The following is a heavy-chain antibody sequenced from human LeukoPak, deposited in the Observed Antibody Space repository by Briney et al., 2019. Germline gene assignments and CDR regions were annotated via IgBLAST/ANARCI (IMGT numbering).Heavy chain of an antibody. D-gene: IGHD3-22*01. Sequence: PGGSLRLSCAASGFTFSSYAMHWVRQAPGKGLEWVAVIRYDGSNKYYADSVKGRFTISRDNSKNTLYLQMNSLRAEDTAVYYCARGGYYYDSSGAFDIWGQGTMVTVSS. V-gene: IGHV3-30*14. J-gene: IGHJ3*02. CDR1: GFTFSSYA. CDR3: ARGGYYYDSSGAFDI. CDR2: IRYDGSNK.